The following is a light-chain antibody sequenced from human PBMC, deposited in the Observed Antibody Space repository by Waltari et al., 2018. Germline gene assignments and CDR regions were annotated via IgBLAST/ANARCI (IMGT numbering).Light chain of an antibody. CDR1: TSNIGSNT. V-gene: IGLV1-44*01. CDR2: TNN. CDR3: AAWDDSLIWV. J-gene: IGLJ3*02. Sequence: QSVLTQPPSASGTPGQRVTISCSGSTSNIGSNTVNWYRQLPGTPPKLLIYTNNQRPSGVPDRFSGSKSGTSASLAISGLQSEDEADYYCAAWDDSLIWVFGGGTKLTVL.